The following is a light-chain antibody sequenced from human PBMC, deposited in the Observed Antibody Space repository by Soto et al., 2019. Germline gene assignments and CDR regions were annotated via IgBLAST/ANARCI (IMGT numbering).Light chain of an antibody. V-gene: IGLV4-69*01. Sequence: QPVLTQSPSASASLGASVKLTCTLSSGHSSYAIAWHQQQPEKGPRYLMKLNSDGSHSKGDGIPDRFSGSSSGAERYLTISSLQSEDEADYYYQTWGTGIQVFGGGTKVTVL. CDR1: SGHSSYA. CDR3: QTWGTGIQV. CDR2: LNSDGSH. J-gene: IGLJ2*01.